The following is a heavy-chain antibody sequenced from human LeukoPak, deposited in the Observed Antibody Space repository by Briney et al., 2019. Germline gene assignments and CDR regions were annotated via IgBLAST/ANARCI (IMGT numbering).Heavy chain of an antibody. Sequence: GSLRLSCAASGFNFNSFEMNWVRQVPGKGLVWVSYIDHSGGTVHYADSVKGRFTISRDNAKNSLSLQMDSLRAEDTAVYYCARDGRYWSSSWYNWFDPWGQGTLVTVSS. V-gene: IGHV3-48*03. CDR3: ARDGRYWSSSWYNWFDP. J-gene: IGHJ5*02. CDR1: GFNFNSFE. CDR2: IDHSGGTV. D-gene: IGHD6-13*01.